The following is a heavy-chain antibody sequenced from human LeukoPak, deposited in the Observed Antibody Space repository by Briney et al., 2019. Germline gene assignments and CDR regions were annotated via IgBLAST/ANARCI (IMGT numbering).Heavy chain of an antibody. CDR1: GYTFTSYD. CDR3: ARGRKWLRALDY. Sequence: ASVKVSCKASGYTFTSYDINWVRQALGQGLEWMGWMNPNSGNTGYAQKFQGRVTMTRNTSISTAYMELSSLRSEDTAVYYCARGRKWLRALDYWGQGTLVTVSS. CDR2: MNPNSGNT. V-gene: IGHV1-8*01. J-gene: IGHJ4*02. D-gene: IGHD5-12*01.